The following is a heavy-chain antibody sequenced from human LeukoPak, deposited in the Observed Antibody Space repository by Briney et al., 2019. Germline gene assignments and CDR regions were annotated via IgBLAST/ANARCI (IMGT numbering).Heavy chain of an antibody. Sequence: GGSLRLSCAASGFTFSSYEMNWVRQAPGKGVEWVSYISSSGSTIYYADSVKGRFTISRDNAKNSLYLQMNSLRAEDTAVYYCARGSSWYKGDAFDIWGQGTMVTVSS. CDR2: ISSSGSTI. CDR3: ARGSSWYKGDAFDI. J-gene: IGHJ3*02. V-gene: IGHV3-48*03. D-gene: IGHD6-13*01. CDR1: GFTFSSYE.